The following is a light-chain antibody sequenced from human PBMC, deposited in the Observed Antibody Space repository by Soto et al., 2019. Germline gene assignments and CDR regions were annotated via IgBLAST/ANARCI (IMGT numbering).Light chain of an antibody. CDR3: QQCSSLPRT. J-gene: IGKJ1*01. V-gene: IGKV1-39*01. CDR1: LHVRNY. CDR2: AAS. Sequence: EIQMTQSPSSLSVSLGGRATISCRASLHVRNYLAWYQQKPGQAPKLLIYAASSWHTDVPSRFSGSGSGTEFSLTISSLQPEDFATYYCQQCSSLPRTFGKGSKVEIK.